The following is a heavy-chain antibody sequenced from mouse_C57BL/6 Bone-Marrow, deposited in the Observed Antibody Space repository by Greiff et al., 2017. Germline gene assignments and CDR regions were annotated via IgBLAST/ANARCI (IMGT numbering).Heavy chain of an antibody. Sequence: VQLQQSGAELVKPGASVKLSCTASGFNIKDYYMHWVKQRTEQGLEWIGRIDPEDGETKYAPKFQGKATITADTSSNTAYLQLSSLTSEDTAVYYCASPITTVVANYAMDYWGQGTSVTVSS. D-gene: IGHD1-1*01. CDR1: GFNIKDYY. CDR2: IDPEDGET. CDR3: ASPITTVVANYAMDY. J-gene: IGHJ4*01. V-gene: IGHV14-2*01.